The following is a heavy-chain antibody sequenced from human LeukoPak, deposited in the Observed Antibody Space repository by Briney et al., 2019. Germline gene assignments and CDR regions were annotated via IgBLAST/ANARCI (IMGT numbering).Heavy chain of an antibody. V-gene: IGHV3-7*01. CDR2: IKQDGSEK. D-gene: IGHD2-2*01. Sequence: PGGSLRLSCAASGFTFSSYWMSWVRQAPGKGLEWVANIKQDGSEKYYADSVKGRFTISRDNSKNTLYLQMNSLRAEDTAVYYCAKDHGCSSTSCYASGSWSMGLDYYMDVWGKGTTVTVSS. CDR1: GFTFSSYW. J-gene: IGHJ6*03. CDR3: AKDHGCSSTSCYASGSWSMGLDYYMDV.